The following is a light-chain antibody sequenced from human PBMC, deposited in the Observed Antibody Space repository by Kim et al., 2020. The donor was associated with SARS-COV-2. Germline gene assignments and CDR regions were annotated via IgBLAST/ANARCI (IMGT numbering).Light chain of an antibody. Sequence: EIVLTQSPATLSLSPGETATLSCRASQSVSTYLAWYQQKPGQAPRLLIYDASNRATGIPARFGGSGSGTDFTLTISSLEPEDFAVYYCQQRSNWPLTFGGGTKLEI. V-gene: IGKV3-11*01. CDR1: QSVSTY. J-gene: IGKJ4*01. CDR3: QQRSNWPLT. CDR2: DAS.